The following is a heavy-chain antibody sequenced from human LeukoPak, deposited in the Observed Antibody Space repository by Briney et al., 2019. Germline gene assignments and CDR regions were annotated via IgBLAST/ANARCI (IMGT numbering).Heavy chain of an antibody. CDR1: GGTFSSYA. V-gene: IGHV1-69*05. CDR3: ASNGFSSGWYPFDY. D-gene: IGHD6-19*01. CDR2: IIPIFGTA. J-gene: IGHJ4*02. Sequence: SVKVSCKASGGTFSSYAISWERQAPGQGLEWMGRIIPIFGTANYAQKFQGRVTITTDESTSTAYMELSSLRSEDTAVYYCASNGFSSGWYPFDYWGQGTLVTVSS.